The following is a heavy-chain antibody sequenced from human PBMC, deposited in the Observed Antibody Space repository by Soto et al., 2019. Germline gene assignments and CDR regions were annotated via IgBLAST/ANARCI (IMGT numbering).Heavy chain of an antibody. D-gene: IGHD1-1*01. Sequence: SETLSLTCTVSGYSINSGYIWGFVRRPPGQGLEWIGSRYSTGTTYYNPSLRRRVKMSVDTSKNQLSLVLRSVTAADTAVYYCVARATVVNSPWFDPWGQGTQVTVSS. CDR2: RYSTGTT. V-gene: IGHV4-38-2*02. CDR3: VARATVVNSPWFDP. CDR1: GYSINSGYI. J-gene: IGHJ5*02.